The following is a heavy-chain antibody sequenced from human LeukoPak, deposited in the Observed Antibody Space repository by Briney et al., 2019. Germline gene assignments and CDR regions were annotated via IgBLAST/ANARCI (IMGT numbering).Heavy chain of an antibody. J-gene: IGHJ4*02. CDR3: ARGGGLDVRDGYNFVY. V-gene: IGHV1-2*02. CDR1: GYIFTGYY. D-gene: IGHD5-24*01. Sequence: ASVKVSCKASGYIFTGYYMHWVRQAPGQGLEWMGWINPNSGGTNYAQKFQGRVTMTRDTSTSTAYMELSRLRSDDTAVYYCARGGGLDVRDGYNFVYWGQGTLVTVSS. CDR2: INPNSGGT.